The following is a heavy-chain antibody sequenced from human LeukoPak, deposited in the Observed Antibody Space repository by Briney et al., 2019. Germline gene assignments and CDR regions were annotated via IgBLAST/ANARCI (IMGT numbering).Heavy chain of an antibody. Sequence: KPSETLSLTCTVSGGSISSYYWSWIRQPPGKGLEWIGYIYYSGSTNYNPSLKSRVIISVDTSKNQFSLKLSSVTAADTAVYYCARGGPTYYFDYWGQGTLVTVSS. J-gene: IGHJ4*02. V-gene: IGHV4-59*01. CDR2: IYYSGST. D-gene: IGHD3-16*01. CDR1: GGSISSYY. CDR3: ARGGPTYYFDY.